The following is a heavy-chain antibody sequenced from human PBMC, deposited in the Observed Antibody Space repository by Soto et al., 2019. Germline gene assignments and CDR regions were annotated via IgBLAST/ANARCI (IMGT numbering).Heavy chain of an antibody. CDR2: IYPGDSDT. CDR3: AGGYYYYGMDV. Sequence: GESLKISCKGSGYSFTSDWIGWVRQMPGKVLEWMGIIYPGDSDTRYSPSFQGHVTISADKSISTAYLQWSSLKASDTAMYYCAGGYYYYGMDVWGQGTTVNVSS. J-gene: IGHJ6*02. CDR1: GYSFTSDW. V-gene: IGHV5-51*01.